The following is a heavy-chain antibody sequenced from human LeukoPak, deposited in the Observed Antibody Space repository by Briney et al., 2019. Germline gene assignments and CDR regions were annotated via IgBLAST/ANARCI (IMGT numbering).Heavy chain of an antibody. CDR2: IKQDGSEK. J-gene: IGHJ4*02. V-gene: IGHV3-7*01. Sequence: GGSLRLSCAASGFTFSSYWMSWVGQAPGKGLEWVANIKQDGSEKYYVDSVKGRFTISRDNAKNSLYPQMNSLRAEDTAVYYCARDDSSGWTDYWGQGTLVTVSS. CDR1: GFTFSSYW. CDR3: ARDDSSGWTDY. D-gene: IGHD6-19*01.